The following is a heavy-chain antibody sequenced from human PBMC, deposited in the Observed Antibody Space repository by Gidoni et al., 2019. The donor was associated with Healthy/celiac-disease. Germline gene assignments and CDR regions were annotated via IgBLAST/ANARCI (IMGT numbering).Heavy chain of an antibody. CDR3: ARDRSSSWSNYYYYYGMDV. CDR1: GSPFIDYS. Sequence: QMLLVESGGGLVKPGGYLRLSCAASGSPFIDYSMRWIRQAPGKWLEWVSYIISSGTTIYYADTIKGRCTISRDKAKILLYRQMNSLKVEDTAVYYYARDRSSSWSNYYYYYGMDVWGQGTTVTVSS. J-gene: IGHJ6*02. V-gene: IGHV3-11*01. D-gene: IGHD6-13*01. CDR2: IISSGTTI.